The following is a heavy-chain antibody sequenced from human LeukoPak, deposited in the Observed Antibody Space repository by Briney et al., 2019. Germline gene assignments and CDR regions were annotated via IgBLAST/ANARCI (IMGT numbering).Heavy chain of an antibody. J-gene: IGHJ4*02. D-gene: IGHD1-26*01. V-gene: IGHV3-7*03. CDR3: AKVEGAKGGATDY. Sequence: GGSLRLSCAASGFTFSSYWMSWVRQAPGKGLEWVANIKQDGSEKYYVDSVKGRFTISRDNAKNSLYLQMNNLRAEDTAVYYCAKVEGAKGGATDYWGQGTLVTVSS. CDR2: IKQDGSEK. CDR1: GFTFSSYW.